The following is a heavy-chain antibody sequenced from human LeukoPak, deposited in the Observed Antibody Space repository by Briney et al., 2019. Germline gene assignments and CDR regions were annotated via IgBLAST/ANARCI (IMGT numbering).Heavy chain of an antibody. CDR2: ISSSGSTI. J-gene: IGHJ4*02. V-gene: IGHV3-48*03. Sequence: GGSLRLSCAASVFTFSSYEMNWVRHAPGKGLEWVSYISSSGSTIYYADSVKGRFTISRDNAKNSLYLQMNSLRAEDTAVYYCARGIQLWLLGGNFDYWGQGTLVTVSS. CDR1: VFTFSSYE. D-gene: IGHD5-18*01. CDR3: ARGIQLWLLGGNFDY.